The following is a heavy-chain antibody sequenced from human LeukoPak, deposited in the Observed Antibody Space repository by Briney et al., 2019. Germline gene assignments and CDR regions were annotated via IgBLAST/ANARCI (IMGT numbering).Heavy chain of an antibody. J-gene: IGHJ1*01. D-gene: IGHD1-26*01. CDR3: ARARSIVGVSPFQH. V-gene: IGHV3-30*04. CDR1: GFTFSGYT. Sequence: GGSLRLSCAASGFTFSGYTMHWVRQAPGKGLEWVAFISSDGRYKSHADSVKGRCPISRDNSKNTLYLQMNSLRPEDTAVYYCARARSIVGVSPFQHWGQGTLVTVSS. CDR2: ISSDGRYK.